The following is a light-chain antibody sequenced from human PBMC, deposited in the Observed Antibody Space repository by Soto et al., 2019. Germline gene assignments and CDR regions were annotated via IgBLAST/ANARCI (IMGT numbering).Light chain of an antibody. V-gene: IGKV3-15*01. J-gene: IGKJ1*01. Sequence: VDMRQSPATLSVSPGERATLSCRASRSVSSNLAWYQQKPGQAPRLLIYGAFTRAAGVPARFSGSGSGTEFTLTISSLQSEDSAVYFCQQYANWPKTFGQGTKVDIK. CDR2: GAF. CDR1: RSVSSN. CDR3: QQYANWPKT.